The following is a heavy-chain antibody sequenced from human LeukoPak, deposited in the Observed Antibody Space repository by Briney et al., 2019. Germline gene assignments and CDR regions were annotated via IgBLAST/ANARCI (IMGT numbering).Heavy chain of an antibody. CDR1: GYTFTGYY. D-gene: IGHD3-22*01. J-gene: IGHJ4*02. CDR2: INPNSGGT. Sequence: ASVKVSCKASGYTFTGYYMHWVRQAPGQGVEWMGRINPNSGGTNYAQKFQGRVTITRDTSNRKEYMEMSRQRSDDTAVYYCARARPNGLLRAQDGDFDYWGQGTLVTVSS. CDR3: ARARPNGLLRAQDGDFDY. V-gene: IGHV1-2*06.